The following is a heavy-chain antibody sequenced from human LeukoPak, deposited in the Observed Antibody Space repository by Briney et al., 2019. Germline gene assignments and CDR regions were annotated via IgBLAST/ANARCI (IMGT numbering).Heavy chain of an antibody. J-gene: IGHJ4*02. CDR3: ARIRNHDGGTGEFDY. V-gene: IGHV4-38-2*01. D-gene: IGHD1-14*01. CDR2: IYYSGST. Sequence: GSLRLSCAVSGFTVSGNYMSWVRQPPGKGLEWIGSIYYSGSTYYNPSLKSRVTISVDTSKNQFSLKLSSVTAADTAVYYCARIRNHDGGTGEFDYWGQGTLVTVSS. CDR1: GFTVSGNY.